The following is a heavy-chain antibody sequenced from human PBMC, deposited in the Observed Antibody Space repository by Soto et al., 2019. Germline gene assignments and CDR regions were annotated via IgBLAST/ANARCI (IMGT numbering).Heavy chain of an antibody. CDR2: IFYSGSA. J-gene: IGHJ5*02. D-gene: IGHD3-3*01. CDR1: GDSISSGGYY. Sequence: SDTLSLTCIVSGDSISSGGYYWSWIRQHPVKGLEWIGYIFYSGSAFYNPSLKGRVTISVETSENRFSLRLNSVTAADTAVYYCARDMSRYDSWSGYVSTTNWFDPWGQGALVTVSS. CDR3: ARDMSRYDSWSGYVSTTNWFDP. V-gene: IGHV4-31*03.